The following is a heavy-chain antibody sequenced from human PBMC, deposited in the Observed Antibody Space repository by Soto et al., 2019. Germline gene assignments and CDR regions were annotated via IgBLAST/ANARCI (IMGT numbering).Heavy chain of an antibody. D-gene: IGHD3-22*01. CDR1: GFIVSRNY. CDR3: ARGGCSAYVTPLISNWFAP. J-gene: IGHJ5*02. V-gene: IGHV3-53*02. Sequence: EVQLVETGGGLIQPGGSLRLSCAASGFIVSRNYMYWVRQAPGKGLEWVSVIDGGGYTYYADSVKGRFTISRDNSKNTLHLQMNSLRAEDSAVYYCARGGCSAYVTPLISNWFAPSGQGTLVTVSS. CDR2: IDGGGYT.